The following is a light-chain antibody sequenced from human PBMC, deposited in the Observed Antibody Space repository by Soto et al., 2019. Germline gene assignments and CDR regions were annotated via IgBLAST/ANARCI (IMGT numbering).Light chain of an antibody. CDR3: QQYCDWPLT. CDR2: AAS. CDR1: QSIVTY. V-gene: IGKV1-39*01. Sequence: DIQMTQSPASLSASVGDRSTITSRASQSIVTYLNWYLQKPGKAPKLLIYAASNLQSGVPSRFSGSGSGTDFTLTISSLQPEDFAVYYCQQYCDWPLTFGGGTKVDI. J-gene: IGKJ4*01.